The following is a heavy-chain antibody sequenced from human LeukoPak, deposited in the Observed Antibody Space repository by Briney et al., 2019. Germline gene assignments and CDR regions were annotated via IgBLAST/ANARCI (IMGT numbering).Heavy chain of an antibody. J-gene: IGHJ4*02. CDR2: VSSSSSYI. D-gene: IGHD6-13*01. CDR1: GFTFSSYS. CDR3: ARGYIAAAGPPVC. V-gene: IGHV3-21*01. Sequence: GGSLRLSCAASGFTFSSYSMNWVRQAPGKGLEWVSSVSSSSSYIYYADSVKGRFTISRDNAKNSLYLQMNSLRAEDAAVYYCARGYIAAAGPPVCWGQGTLVTVSS.